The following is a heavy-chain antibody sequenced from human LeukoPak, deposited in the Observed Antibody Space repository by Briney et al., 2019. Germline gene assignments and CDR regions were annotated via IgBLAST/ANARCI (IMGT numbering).Heavy chain of an antibody. V-gene: IGHV3-33*01. CDR3: ARDRGDYGDSFDAFDI. J-gene: IGHJ3*02. D-gene: IGHD4-17*01. CDR1: GFTFSSCA. Sequence: GGSLRLSCAASGFTFSSCAMHWVRQAPGKGLEWVADIWYDGSNKYYADSVKGRFTISRDNSKNTLYLQMNSLRAEDTAVYYCARDRGDYGDSFDAFDIWGQGTMVTVSS. CDR2: IWYDGSNK.